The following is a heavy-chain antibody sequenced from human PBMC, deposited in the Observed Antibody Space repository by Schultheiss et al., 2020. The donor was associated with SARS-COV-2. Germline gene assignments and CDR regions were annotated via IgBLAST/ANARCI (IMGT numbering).Heavy chain of an antibody. CDR3: AREVRDYYDSSGYSFDY. V-gene: IGHV4-38-2*01. Sequence: SETLSLTCAVSGYSISSGYYWGWIRQPPGKGLEWIGSIYHSGSTNYNPSLKSRVTISVDTSKNQFSLKLSSVTAADTAVYYCAREVRDYYDSSGYSFDYWGQGTLVTVSS. CDR2: IYHSGST. D-gene: IGHD3-22*01. CDR1: GYSISSGYY. J-gene: IGHJ4*02.